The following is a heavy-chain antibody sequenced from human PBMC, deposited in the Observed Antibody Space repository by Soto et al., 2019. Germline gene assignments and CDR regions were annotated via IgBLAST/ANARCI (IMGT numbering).Heavy chain of an antibody. CDR3: AIPSC. V-gene: IGHV3-23*01. CDR2: ISGSGDST. CDR1: GFSFSSYA. Sequence: GGSLRLSCAASGFSFSSYAMSWVRQAPGKGLEWVSGISGSGDSTFYADSVKGRFTISRDNSKNTLYLQMHSLRGDDTAVYYCAIPSCWGQGTLVIVSS. J-gene: IGHJ4*02.